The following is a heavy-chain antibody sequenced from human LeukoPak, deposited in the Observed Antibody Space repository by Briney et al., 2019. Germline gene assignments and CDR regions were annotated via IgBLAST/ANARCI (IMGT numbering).Heavy chain of an antibody. CDR3: ASLRQYQLPYYYYYYYMDV. V-gene: IGHV4-39*01. D-gene: IGHD2-2*01. J-gene: IGHJ6*03. Sequence: PSETLSLTCTVSGGSISSSSYYWGWIRQPPGKGLEWIGSIYYSGSTYFNPSLKSRVTISVDTSKNQFSLKLSSVTAADTAVYYCASLRQYQLPYYYYYYYMDVWGKGTTVTVSS. CDR1: GGSISSSSYY. CDR2: IYYSGST.